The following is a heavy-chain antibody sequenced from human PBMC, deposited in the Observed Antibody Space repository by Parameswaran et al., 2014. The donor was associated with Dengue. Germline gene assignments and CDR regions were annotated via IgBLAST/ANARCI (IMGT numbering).Heavy chain of an antibody. D-gene: IGHD3-10*02. CDR3: ARDSLYGAEWYFDL. Sequence: WIRQPPGKGLEWVAVISYDGSNKYYADSVKGRFTISRDNSKNTLYLQMNSLRAEDTAVYYCARDSLYGAEWYFDLWGRGTLVTVSS. J-gene: IGHJ2*01. V-gene: IGHV3-30-3*01. CDR2: ISYDGSNK.